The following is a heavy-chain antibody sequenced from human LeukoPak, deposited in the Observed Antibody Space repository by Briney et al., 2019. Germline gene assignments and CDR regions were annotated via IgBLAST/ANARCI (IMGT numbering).Heavy chain of an antibody. CDR2: IYYSGST. V-gene: IGHV4-31*03. D-gene: IGHD5-24*01. CDR1: GGSISSGGYY. CDR3: ARGSARWLQPSPYFDL. Sequence: PSETLSLTCTVSGGSISSGGYYWSWIRQHPGKGLEWTGYIYYSGSTYYNPSLKSRVTISVDTSKNQFSLKLSSVTAADTAVYYCARGSARWLQPSPYFDLWGRGTLVTVSS. J-gene: IGHJ2*01.